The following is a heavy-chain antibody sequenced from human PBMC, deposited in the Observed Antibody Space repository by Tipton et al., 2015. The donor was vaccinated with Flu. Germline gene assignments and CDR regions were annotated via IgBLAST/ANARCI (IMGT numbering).Heavy chain of an antibody. CDR1: GGAFSSYA. J-gene: IGHJ4*02. Sequence: QSGAEVKKPGSSVKVSCKASGGAFSSYAISWVRQAPGQGLEWMGGIIPIFGTANYAQKFQGRVTITADESTSTAYMELSSLRSEDTAVYYCARDGGPEYSSSSFLDYWGQGTLVTVSS. CDR3: ARDGGPEYSSSSFLDY. D-gene: IGHD6-6*01. CDR2: IIPIFGTA. V-gene: IGHV1-69*01.